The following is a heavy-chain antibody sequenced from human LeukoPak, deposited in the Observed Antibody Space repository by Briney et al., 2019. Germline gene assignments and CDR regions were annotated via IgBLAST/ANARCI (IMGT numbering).Heavy chain of an antibody. Sequence: SETLSLTCTVSGGSISSYYWSWIRQPAGKGLEWIGRIYTSGSTNYNPSLKSRVTMSVDTSKNQFSLKLSSVTAADTAVYYCARGGGVGATKYVDYWGQGTLVTVSS. CDR1: GGSISSYY. D-gene: IGHD1-26*01. V-gene: IGHV4-4*07. J-gene: IGHJ4*02. CDR2: IYTSGST. CDR3: ARGGGVGATKYVDY.